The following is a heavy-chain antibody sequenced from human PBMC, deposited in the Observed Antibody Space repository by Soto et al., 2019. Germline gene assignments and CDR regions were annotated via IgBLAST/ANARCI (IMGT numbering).Heavy chain of an antibody. D-gene: IGHD3-3*01. Sequence: GGSLRLSCAASGFTFSSDAMHWVRQAPGKGLEWVAVISYDGSNKYYADSVKGRFTISRDSSKNTLYVQMNSLRGEDTAVYYCARERSSTIFVSGVDVWGQGTTVTVSS. CDR3: ARERSSTIFVSGVDV. J-gene: IGHJ6*02. CDR2: ISYDGSNK. V-gene: IGHV3-30-3*01. CDR1: GFTFSSDA.